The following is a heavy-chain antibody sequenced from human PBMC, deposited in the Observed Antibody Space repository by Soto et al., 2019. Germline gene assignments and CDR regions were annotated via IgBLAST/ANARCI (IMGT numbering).Heavy chain of an antibody. CDR1: GGTFSSYT. CDR3: ARDGVVPAASLGASDI. Sequence: SVKVSCKASGGTFSSYTISWVRQAPGQGLEWMGRIIPILGIANYAQKFQGRVTITADKSTSTAYMELSSLRSEDTAVYYCARDGVVPAASLGASDIWGQGTMVTVSS. J-gene: IGHJ3*02. CDR2: IIPILGIA. D-gene: IGHD2-2*01. V-gene: IGHV1-69*04.